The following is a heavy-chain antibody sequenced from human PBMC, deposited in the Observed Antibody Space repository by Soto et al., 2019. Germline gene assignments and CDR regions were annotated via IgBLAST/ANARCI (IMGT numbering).Heavy chain of an antibody. V-gene: IGHV3-23*01. CDR3: AKVSYPYYYGSGSYYKGGYFDY. J-gene: IGHJ4*02. Sequence: GGSLRLSCAASGFTFSSYAMSWVRQAPGKGLEWGSAISGSGGSTYYADSVKGRFTISRDNSKNTLYLQMNSLRAEDTAVYYCAKVSYPYYYGSGSYYKGGYFDYWGQGTLVTVSS. CDR1: GFTFSSYA. CDR2: ISGSGGST. D-gene: IGHD3-10*01.